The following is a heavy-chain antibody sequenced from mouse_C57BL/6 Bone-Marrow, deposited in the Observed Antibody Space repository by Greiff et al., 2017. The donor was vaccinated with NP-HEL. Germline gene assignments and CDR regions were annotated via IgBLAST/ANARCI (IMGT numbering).Heavy chain of an antibody. V-gene: IGHV8-8*01. Sequence: QVTLKESGPGILQPSQTLSLTCSFSGLSLSTLGMGVGWIRQPSGKGLEWLAHIWWDDDKFYNPALTIRPTISKDTTNNQVVLKIANVDTADTATYYCARPYHSHSFDYWGQGTTLTVSS. CDR1: GLSLSTLGMG. D-gene: IGHD2-12*01. J-gene: IGHJ2*01. CDR3: ARPYHSHSFDY. CDR2: IWWDDDK.